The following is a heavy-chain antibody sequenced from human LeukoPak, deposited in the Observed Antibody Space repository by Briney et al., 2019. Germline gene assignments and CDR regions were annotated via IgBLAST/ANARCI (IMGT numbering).Heavy chain of an antibody. D-gene: IGHD3-10*01. J-gene: IGHJ4*02. CDR3: ASPGGSGSYQLDY. Sequence: GGSLRLSCAASGFTVSPNYMSWVRQAPGKGLEWVSVIYSGDTTFYADSVRGKFTISRDNSKNTLYLQMNSLRAEDTAVYYCASPGGSGSYQLDYWGQGTLVTVSS. CDR2: IYSGDTT. V-gene: IGHV3-66*01. CDR1: GFTVSPNY.